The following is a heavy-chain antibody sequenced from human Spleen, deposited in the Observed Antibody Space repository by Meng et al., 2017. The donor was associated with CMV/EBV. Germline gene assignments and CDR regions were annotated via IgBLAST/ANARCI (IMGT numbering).Heavy chain of an antibody. CDR1: GDSVSSDTYY. CDR2: IYYSGST. CDR3: ARDQGSSSSDFNY. Sequence: GSLRLSCTVSGDSVSSDTYYWSWIRQPPGKGLEWIGFIYYSGSTSYNPSLKSRVTMSVDTSKNQFSLRLSSVTAADTAVYYCARDQGSSSSDFNYWGQGTLVTVSS. V-gene: IGHV4-61*01. J-gene: IGHJ4*02. D-gene: IGHD6-6*01.